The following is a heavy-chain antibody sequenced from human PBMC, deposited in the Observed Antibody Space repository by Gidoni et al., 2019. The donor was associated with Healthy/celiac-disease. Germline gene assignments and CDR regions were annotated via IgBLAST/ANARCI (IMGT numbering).Heavy chain of an antibody. Sequence: QVQLVQSGAEVKKPGSSVKVSCKASGGTFSSYAISWVRQARGQGLEWMGGIIPIFGTANYAQKFQGRVTITADESTSTAYMELSSLRSEDTAVYYCARERYSSSWYYPDYYYYGMDVWSQGTTVTVSS. CDR1: GGTFSSYA. J-gene: IGHJ6*02. CDR2: IIPIFGTA. CDR3: ARERYSSSWYYPDYYYYGMDV. D-gene: IGHD6-13*01. V-gene: IGHV1-69*01.